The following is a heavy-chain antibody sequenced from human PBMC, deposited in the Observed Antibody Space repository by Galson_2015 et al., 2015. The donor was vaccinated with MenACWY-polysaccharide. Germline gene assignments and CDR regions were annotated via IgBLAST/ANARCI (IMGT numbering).Heavy chain of an antibody. Sequence: SLRLSCAASGFSVSDTYMSWVRQAPGQGLEWVSVVHPGGNSYHANSVEGRFTISRDTSKNTVDLQMSSLRGDDTAVYYCTRTLVTLGFDSWGQGTPVTVSS. CDR3: TRTLVTLGFDS. D-gene: IGHD5-18*01. CDR2: VHPGGNS. CDR1: GFSVSDTY. J-gene: IGHJ4*02. V-gene: IGHV3-53*01.